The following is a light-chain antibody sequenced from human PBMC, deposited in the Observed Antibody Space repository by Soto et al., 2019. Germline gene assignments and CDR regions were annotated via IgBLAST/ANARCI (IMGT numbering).Light chain of an antibody. CDR3: QQYNSYST. CDR1: QSISTW. V-gene: IGKV1-5*03. Sequence: DIQMTQSPSTLSASVGDRVTITCRSSQSISTWLAWYQQKPGKAPKLLIYKASSLDSGVPSRFSGSGSETEFTLTISSLQPDDFATYYCQQYNSYSTFGQGTKVDIK. CDR2: KAS. J-gene: IGKJ1*01.